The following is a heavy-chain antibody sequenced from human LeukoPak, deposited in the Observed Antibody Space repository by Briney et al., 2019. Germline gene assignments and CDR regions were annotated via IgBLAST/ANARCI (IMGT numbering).Heavy chain of an antibody. CDR3: AKSGGYGLIDY. V-gene: IGHV4-39*01. D-gene: IGHD1-26*01. J-gene: IGHJ4*02. CDR2: IYYTGST. Sequence: SETLSLTCTVSGASINSGAYSWGWIRQPPGKGLEWIALIYYTGSTFYNPSLKSRATMAVDTSNNQFSLKLTSVTAADTAMYYCAKSGGYGLIDYWGQGTLVTVSS. CDR1: GASINSGAYS.